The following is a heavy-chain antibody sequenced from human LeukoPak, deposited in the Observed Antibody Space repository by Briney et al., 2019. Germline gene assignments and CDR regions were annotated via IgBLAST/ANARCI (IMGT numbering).Heavy chain of an antibody. D-gene: IGHD3-22*01. CDR1: GFTFSSYA. CDR3: ARVGITMRFYGMDV. J-gene: IGHJ6*02. Sequence: GGSLRLSCAASGFTFSSYAMSWVRQAPGKGLEWVSTISGGGGSTYFADSVKGRFTISRDNSKNTLYLQMNSLRAEDTAVYYCARVGITMRFYGMDVWGQGTTVTVSS. V-gene: IGHV3-23*01. CDR2: ISGGGGST.